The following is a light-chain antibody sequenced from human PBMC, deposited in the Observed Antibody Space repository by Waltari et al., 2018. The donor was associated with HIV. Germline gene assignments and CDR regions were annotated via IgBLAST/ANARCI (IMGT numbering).Light chain of an antibody. CDR1: QGIGNS. V-gene: IGKV1-27*01. J-gene: IGKJ3*01. CDR2: AAS. CDR3: QKYSNAPYT. Sequence: DIQMTQSPSSLSASVGDRITISCRATQGIGNSLAWYQQKPGRAPKLLIYAASTLQLGVASRFNGSGTGRDFTLTITSLRPEDFATYYCQKYSNAPYTFGPGTTVDIK.